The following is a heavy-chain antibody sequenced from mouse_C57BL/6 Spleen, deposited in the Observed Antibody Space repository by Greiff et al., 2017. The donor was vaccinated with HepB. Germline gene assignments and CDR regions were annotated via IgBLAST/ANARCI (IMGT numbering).Heavy chain of an antibody. V-gene: IGHV1-69*01. J-gene: IGHJ3*01. D-gene: IGHD1-1*01. Sequence: VQLQQSGAELVMPGASVKLSCKASGYTFTSYWMHWVKQRPGQGLEWIGEIDPSDSYTNYNQKFKGKSTLTVDKSSSTAYMQLSSLTSEDSAVYDDARPLYYGSSVWFAYWGQGTLVTVSA. CDR1: GYTFTSYW. CDR2: IDPSDSYT. CDR3: ARPLYYGSSVWFAY.